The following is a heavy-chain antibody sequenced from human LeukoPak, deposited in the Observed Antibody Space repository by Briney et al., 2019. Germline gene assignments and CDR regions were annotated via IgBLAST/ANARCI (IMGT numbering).Heavy chain of an antibody. D-gene: IGHD3-3*01. J-gene: IGHJ4*02. CDR2: INPSGGST. CDR1: GYTFTSYY. Sequence: ASVKVSCKASGYTFTSYYMHWVRQAPGQGLEWMGIINPSGGSTSYAQKFQGRVTMTRDTSTSTVYMELSSLRSEDTAVYYCAGSITIFGFDYWGQGTLVTVSS. V-gene: IGHV1-46*01. CDR3: AGSITIFGFDY.